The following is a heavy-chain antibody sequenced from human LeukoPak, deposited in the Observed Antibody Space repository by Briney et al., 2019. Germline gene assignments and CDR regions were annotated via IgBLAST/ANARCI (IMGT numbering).Heavy chain of an antibody. CDR1: GYTFTGYY. Sequence: SVKVSCTASGYTFTGYYMHWVRQAPGQGLEWMGWINPNNGGTKYAQKFQGWVTMTRDTSISTAYMELSRLRTNDTAVYYCARDRHSGNYYLDSWGQGTLVTVSS. D-gene: IGHD1-26*01. J-gene: IGHJ4*02. V-gene: IGHV1-2*04. CDR3: ARDRHSGNYYLDS. CDR2: INPNNGGT.